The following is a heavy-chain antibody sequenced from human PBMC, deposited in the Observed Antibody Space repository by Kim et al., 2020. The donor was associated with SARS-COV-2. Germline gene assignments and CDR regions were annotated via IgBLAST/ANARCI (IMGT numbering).Heavy chain of an antibody. CDR3: ARGYSYGTVGYFDY. V-gene: IGHV3-30*04. CDR2: ISYDGSNK. Sequence: GGSLRLSCAASGFTFSSYAMHWVRQAPGKGLEWVAVISYDGSNKYYADSVKGRFTISRDNSKNTLYLQMNSLRAEDTAVYYCARGYSYGTVGYFDYWGQG. J-gene: IGHJ4*02. CDR1: GFTFSSYA. D-gene: IGHD5-18*01.